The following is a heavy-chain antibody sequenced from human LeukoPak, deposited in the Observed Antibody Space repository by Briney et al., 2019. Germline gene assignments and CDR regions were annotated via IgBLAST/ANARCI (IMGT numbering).Heavy chain of an antibody. Sequence: SQTLSLTCSVSGDSISSGSYYWSWIRQPAGKGLEWIGRIYTSGSTNYIPSLKSRLTISVDTSKNQFSLRLSSVTAADTAVYYCARDAWFGAGRTFAYWGQGTLVTVSS. CDR2: IYTSGST. CDR3: ARDAWFGAGRTFAY. V-gene: IGHV4-61*02. J-gene: IGHJ4*02. D-gene: IGHD3-10*01. CDR1: GDSISSGSYY.